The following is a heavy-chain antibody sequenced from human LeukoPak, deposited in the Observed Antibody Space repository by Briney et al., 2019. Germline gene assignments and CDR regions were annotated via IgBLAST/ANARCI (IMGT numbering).Heavy chain of an antibody. CDR1: GGSISSYY. J-gene: IGHJ4*02. D-gene: IGHD3-22*01. V-gene: IGHV4-4*07. CDR2: IYTSGST. CDR3: ARGLRDYYDSSGYYYVEALDY. Sequence: SETLSLTCTVSGGSISSYYWSWIRQPAGKGLEWIGRIYTSGSTNYNPSLKSRVTMSVDTSKNQFSLKLSSVTAADTAVYYCARGLRDYYDSSGYYYVEALDYWGQGTLVTVSS.